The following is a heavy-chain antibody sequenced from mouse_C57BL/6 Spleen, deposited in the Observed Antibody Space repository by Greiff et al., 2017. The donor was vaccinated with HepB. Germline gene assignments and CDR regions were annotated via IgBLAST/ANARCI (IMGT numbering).Heavy chain of an antibody. CDR2: ISSGGSFT. CDR3: ERRGSNLAWFAY. CDR1: GFTFSSYG. Sequence: EVMLVESGGDLVKPGGSLKLSCAASGFTFSSYGMSWVRQTPDKRLEWVATISSGGSFTYYPDSVKGRFTISRDNAKNTLSLQMSSLKSEDTAMYYCERRGSNLAWFAYWGQGTLVTVSA. D-gene: IGHD2-5*01. J-gene: IGHJ3*01. V-gene: IGHV5-6*02.